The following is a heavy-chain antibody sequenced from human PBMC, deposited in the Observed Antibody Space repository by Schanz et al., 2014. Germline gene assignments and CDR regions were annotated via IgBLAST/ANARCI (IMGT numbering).Heavy chain of an antibody. CDR2: MIGSGSSV. CDR3: ARDHQWLARYYMDV. Sequence: EVQLVESGGGLVRPGGSLRLSCAASGLLFSYYYMSGVRQAPGKGLEWVSRMIGSGSSVFYADSVKGRFTISRDNPKKTLYLQMNSLRAEDTAVYYCARDHQWLARYYMDVWGKGTTXTVSS. D-gene: IGHD6-19*01. CDR1: GLLFSYYY. V-gene: IGHV3-23*04. J-gene: IGHJ6*03.